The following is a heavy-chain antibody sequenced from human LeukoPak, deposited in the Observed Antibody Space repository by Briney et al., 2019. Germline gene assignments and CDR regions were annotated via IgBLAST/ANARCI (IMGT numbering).Heavy chain of an antibody. Sequence: GGSLRLSCAASGLTYSTYAMTWVRQAPGKGLDWVSTINISDATTYYADSVKGRFTISRDSSKKTVYLQMNSLRADDTAVYYCAKEIYAFGSRGFDYWGQGNPVTVFS. CDR1: GLTYSTYA. D-gene: IGHD2-2*01. CDR2: INISDATT. CDR3: AKEIYAFGSRGFDY. J-gene: IGHJ4*02. V-gene: IGHV3-23*01.